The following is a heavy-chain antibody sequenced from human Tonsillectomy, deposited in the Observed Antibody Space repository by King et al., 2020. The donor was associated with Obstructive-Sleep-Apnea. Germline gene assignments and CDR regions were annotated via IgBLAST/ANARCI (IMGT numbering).Heavy chain of an antibody. CDR1: GGSISSTSYY. CDR3: ASEGKDSSGWYGY. J-gene: IGHJ4*02. D-gene: IGHD6-19*01. V-gene: IGHV4-39*07. Sequence: QLQESGPGQVKPSETLSLTCTVSGGSISSTSYYWGWIRQPPGKGLEGIGRIYYSGSTYYNPSLKSRVTISVDTSKNQFSLKLSSVTAADTAVYYCASEGKDSSGWYGYWGQGTVVTVSS. CDR2: IYYSGST.